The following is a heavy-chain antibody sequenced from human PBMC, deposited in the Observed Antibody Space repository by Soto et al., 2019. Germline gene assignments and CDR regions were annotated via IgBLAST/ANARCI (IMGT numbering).Heavy chain of an antibody. CDR1: GFTFSSYA. D-gene: IGHD3-10*01. V-gene: IGHV3-30*04. CDR3: ARDPMMDYGSGSYFDY. J-gene: IGHJ4*02. Sequence: GGSLRLSCAASGFTFSSYAMHWVRQAPGKGLEWVAVISYDGSNKYYADSVKGRFTISRDNSKNTLYLQMNSLRAEDTAVYYCARDPMMDYGSGSYFDYWGQGTLVTVSS. CDR2: ISYDGSNK.